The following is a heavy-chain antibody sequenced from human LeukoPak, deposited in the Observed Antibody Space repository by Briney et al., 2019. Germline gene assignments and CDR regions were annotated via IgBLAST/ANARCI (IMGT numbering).Heavy chain of an antibody. CDR1: GYTFTSYD. CDR3: AKDRPNYYHSNGHYYRRDGDS. CDR2: MNPNSGNT. J-gene: IGHJ5*01. D-gene: IGHD3-22*01. V-gene: IGHV1-8*03. Sequence: ASVKVSCKASGYTFTSYDINWVRQATGQGLEWMGWMNPNSGNTGYAQEFQGRVAITRNTSISTAYMELSSLRSEDTAVYYCAKDRPNYYHSNGHYYRRDGDSWGQGTLVTVSS.